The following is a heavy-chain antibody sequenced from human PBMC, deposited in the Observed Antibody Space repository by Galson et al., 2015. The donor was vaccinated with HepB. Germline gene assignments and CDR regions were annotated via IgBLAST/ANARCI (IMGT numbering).Heavy chain of an antibody. J-gene: IGHJ4*02. Sequence: CAISGDSVSSKTATWNWIRQTPSRGLEWLGRTYYRSKWYHDYTRSMGSRITINPATSENQFSLQLNSVTPEDTAIYYCARAWTSRPSTRQTDHFDFWGQGILVTVSS. CDR1: GDSVSSKTAT. D-gene: IGHD1-1*01. CDR3: ARAWTSRPSTRQTDHFDF. V-gene: IGHV6-1*01. CDR2: TYYRSKWYH.